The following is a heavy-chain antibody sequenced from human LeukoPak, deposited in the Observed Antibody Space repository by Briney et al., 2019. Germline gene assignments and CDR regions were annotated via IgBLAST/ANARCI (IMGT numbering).Heavy chain of an antibody. D-gene: IGHD5-18*01. CDR3: AKNRPLGEYSFFPDY. J-gene: IGHJ4*02. CDR1: GFTFSSYW. CDR2: INTDGSST. V-gene: IGHV3-74*01. Sequence: QPGGSLRLSCAASGFTFSSYWMHWVRQAPGKGLVWVSRINTDGSSTSYADSVKGRFTISRDNAKNTLYLQMNSLRAEDTAVYYCAKNRPLGEYSFFPDYWGQGTLVTVSS.